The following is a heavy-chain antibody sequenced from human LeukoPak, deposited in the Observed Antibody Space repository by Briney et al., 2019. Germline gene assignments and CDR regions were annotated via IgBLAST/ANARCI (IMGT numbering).Heavy chain of an antibody. J-gene: IGHJ4*02. CDR3: ARGFIGAVQGWKRFYFDY. V-gene: IGHV4-34*01. Sequence: SETLSLTCAVYGGSFSGYYWSWIRQPPGKGLEWIGEINHSGSTNYNPSLKSRVTISVDTSKNQFSLKLSSVTAADTAVYYCARGFIGAVQGWKRFYFDYWGQGTLVTVSS. D-gene: IGHD3-10*01. CDR1: GGSFSGYY. CDR2: INHSGST.